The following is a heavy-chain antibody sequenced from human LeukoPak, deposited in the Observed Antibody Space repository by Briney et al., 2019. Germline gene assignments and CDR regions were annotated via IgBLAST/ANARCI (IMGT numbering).Heavy chain of an antibody. J-gene: IGHJ4*02. D-gene: IGHD3-10*01. Sequence: PGGSLRLSCAADGFTFSSYGMHWVRQAPGKGLEWVAFIRYDGSNKNYADSVKGRFTISRDNSKNTLYLQMNSLKPEDTDVYYCAKFGEPYYWGQGTLVTVSS. V-gene: IGHV3-30*02. CDR3: AKFGEPYY. CDR1: GFTFSSYG. CDR2: IRYDGSNK.